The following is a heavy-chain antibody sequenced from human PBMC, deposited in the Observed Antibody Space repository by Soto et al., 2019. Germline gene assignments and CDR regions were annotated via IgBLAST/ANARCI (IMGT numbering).Heavy chain of an antibody. CDR1: GYTFTNYY. J-gene: IGHJ4*02. V-gene: IGHV1-46*01. CDR2: INPSGDST. Sequence: VASVKVSCKASGYTFTNYYMHWVRQAPGQGLQWMGIINPSGDSTSYAQRFQGRLTLTRDTSTTTVSMELSSLRSEDTAVYYCVREAFTKLGMGPRHYFDYWGQGTLVTVSS. CDR3: VREAFTKLGMGPRHYFDY. D-gene: IGHD7-27*01.